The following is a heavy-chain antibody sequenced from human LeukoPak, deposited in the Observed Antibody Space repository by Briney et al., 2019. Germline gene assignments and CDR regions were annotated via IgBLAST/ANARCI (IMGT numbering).Heavy chain of an antibody. V-gene: IGHV3-30-3*01. CDR1: GFTFSSYA. D-gene: IGHD3-10*01. J-gene: IGHJ4*02. Sequence: GGSLRLSCAASGFTFSSYAMHWVRQAPGKGLEWVAVISYDGSNKYYADSVKGRFTISRDNSKSTLYLQMNSLRAEDTAVYYCAKAPVVNYYGSGSYFDYWGQGTLVTVSS. CDR3: AKAPVVNYYGSGSYFDY. CDR2: ISYDGSNK.